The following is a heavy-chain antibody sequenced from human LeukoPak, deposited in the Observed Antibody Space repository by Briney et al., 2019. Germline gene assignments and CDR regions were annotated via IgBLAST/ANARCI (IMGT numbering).Heavy chain of an antibody. V-gene: IGHV4-59*11. CDR3: ARGGVAAKYYFDY. J-gene: IGHJ4*02. Sequence: SETLSLTCTVSGGSFSPLYWGWIRQPPGKGLEFIGYIYYSGTTNYNPSLRSRVTLSVDTSKNQFSLKLSSVTAADTAVYYCARGGVAAKYYFDYWGPGTLVTVSS. CDR1: GGSFSPLY. D-gene: IGHD3-10*01. CDR2: IYYSGTT.